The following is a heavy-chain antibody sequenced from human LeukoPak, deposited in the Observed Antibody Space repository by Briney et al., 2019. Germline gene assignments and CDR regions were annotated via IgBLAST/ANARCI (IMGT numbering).Heavy chain of an antibody. CDR2: ISGSGGST. Sequence: GGSLRLSCAASGFTFSSYAMSWVRQAPGKGLEWVSAISGSGGSTYYADSVKGRFTISRDNSKNTLYPQMNSLRAEDTAVYYCAKSVSGWYDYFDYWGQGTLVTVSS. CDR3: AKSVSGWYDYFDY. J-gene: IGHJ4*02. V-gene: IGHV3-23*01. CDR1: GFTFSSYA. D-gene: IGHD6-19*01.